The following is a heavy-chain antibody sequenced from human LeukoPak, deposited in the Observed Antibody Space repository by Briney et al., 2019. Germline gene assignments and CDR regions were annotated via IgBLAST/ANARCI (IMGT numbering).Heavy chain of an antibody. CDR2: IWYDGSNK. D-gene: IGHD1-26*01. CDR1: GFTFSSYG. J-gene: IGHJ4*02. V-gene: IGHV3-33*01. CDR3: AREGGSYTFDY. Sequence: PGGALILSCAASGFTFSSYGMHWVRQAPGKGLEWVAVIWYDGSNKYYADSVKGRFTISRDNSKNTLYLQMNSLRAEDTAVYYCAREGGSYTFDYWGQGTLVTVSS.